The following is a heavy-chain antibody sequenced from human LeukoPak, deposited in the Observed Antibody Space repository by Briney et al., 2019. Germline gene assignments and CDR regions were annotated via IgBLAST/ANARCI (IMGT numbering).Heavy chain of an antibody. J-gene: IGHJ5*02. CDR1: GGSISSSSYY. V-gene: IGHV4-39*01. CDR3: AQEYSSGWYDGFDP. Sequence: SQTLYLTCTVSGGSISSSSYYWGWIRQPPGKGLEWIGSIYYSGSTYYNPSLKSRVTISVDTSKNQFSLKLSSVTAADTAVYYCAQEYSSGWYDGFDPWGQGTLVTVSS. D-gene: IGHD6-19*01. CDR2: IYYSGST.